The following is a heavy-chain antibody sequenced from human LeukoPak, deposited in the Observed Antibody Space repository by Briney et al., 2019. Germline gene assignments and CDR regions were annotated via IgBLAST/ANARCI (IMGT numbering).Heavy chain of an antibody. Sequence: GGSLRLSCAASGFTVSSNYMSWVRQAPGKGLEWVSVIYSGGSTYYADSVKGRFTISRDNSKNTLYPQMNSLRAEDTAVYYCARVSRLRFLEWLSTDNWFDPWGQGTLVTVSS. CDR1: GFTVSSNY. V-gene: IGHV3-66*02. CDR2: IYSGGST. D-gene: IGHD3-3*01. CDR3: ARVSRLRFLEWLSTDNWFDP. J-gene: IGHJ5*02.